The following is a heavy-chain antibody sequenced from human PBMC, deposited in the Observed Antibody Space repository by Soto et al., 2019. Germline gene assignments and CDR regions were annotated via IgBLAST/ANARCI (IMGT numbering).Heavy chain of an antibody. CDR1: GFTFGDFY. CDR2: ISRGATNI. V-gene: IGHV3-11*01. CDR3: VRSLSEAWFGERPV. J-gene: IGHJ3*01. Sequence: QVQLVESGGGLVKPGGSLRLSCIASGFTFGDFYMSWIRQAPGKGLEWVAYISRGATNIYYSDAVKGRFTISRDNAKNAMYLQMTSLRAADTAVYYCVRSLSEAWFGERPVWGQGTMVTVSA. D-gene: IGHD3-10*01.